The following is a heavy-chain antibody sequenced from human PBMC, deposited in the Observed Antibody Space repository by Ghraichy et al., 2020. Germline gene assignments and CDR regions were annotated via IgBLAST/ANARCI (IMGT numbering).Heavy chain of an antibody. D-gene: IGHD6-13*01. Sequence: GGSLRLSCAASGFTFSSSWMSWVRQAPGKGLEWVANINQDGSEKYYVDSVKGRFTISRDNAKNSLYLQMNSLRAEDTAVYYCSRGTPAAAWFDPWGQGTLVTVSS. CDR1: GFTFSSSW. CDR3: SRGTPAAAWFDP. CDR2: INQDGSEK. V-gene: IGHV3-7*03. J-gene: IGHJ5*02.